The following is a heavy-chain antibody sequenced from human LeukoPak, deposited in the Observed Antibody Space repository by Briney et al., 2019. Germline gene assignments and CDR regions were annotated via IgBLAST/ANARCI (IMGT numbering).Heavy chain of an antibody. V-gene: IGHV3-74*01. CDR2: INIDGSNT. D-gene: IGHD6-19*01. CDR1: RFAFSSYW. CDR3: TRAYSSGWYDWFDP. Sequence: GGSLRLSCAASRFAFSSYWMHWVRQAPGKGLVWVSRINIDGSNTSYADSVKGRFTISRDNAKNTLYLQMNSLRGEDTAVYYCTRAYSSGWYDWFDPWGQGTLVTVSS. J-gene: IGHJ5*02.